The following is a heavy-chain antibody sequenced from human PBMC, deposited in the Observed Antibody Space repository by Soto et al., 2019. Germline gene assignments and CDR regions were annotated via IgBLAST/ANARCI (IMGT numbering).Heavy chain of an antibody. V-gene: IGHV1-18*01. D-gene: IGHD6-19*01. J-gene: IGHJ6*02. CDR1: GYTFTSYG. CDR2: ISAYNGNT. Sequence: QVQLVQSGAEVKKPGASVKVSCKASGYTFTSYGISWVRQAPGQGLEWMGWISAYNGNTNYAQNLQGRVTMTTDTPTSTAYMELRSLSSDDTAVYYCARDFLGGYVNYYYGMDVWGQGPTVTVSS. CDR3: ARDFLGGYVNYYYGMDV.